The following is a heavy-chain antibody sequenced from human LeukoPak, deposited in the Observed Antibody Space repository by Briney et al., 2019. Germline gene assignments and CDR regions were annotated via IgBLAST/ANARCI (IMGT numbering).Heavy chain of an antibody. CDR1: GNYW. Sequence: GGSLRLSCAASGNYWMHWVRQTPGKGLEWVSGISWNSGSIGYADSVKGRFTISRDNGKNALYLEMNSLRAEDTALYYCVKDGAIFGVPITRGGMDVWGQGTTVTVSS. CDR2: ISWNSGSI. J-gene: IGHJ6*02. V-gene: IGHV3-9*01. CDR3: VKDGAIFGVPITRGGMDV. D-gene: IGHD3-3*01.